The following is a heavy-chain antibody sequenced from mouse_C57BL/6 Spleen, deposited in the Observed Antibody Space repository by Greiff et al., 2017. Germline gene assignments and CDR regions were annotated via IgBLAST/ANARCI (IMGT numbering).Heavy chain of an antibody. CDR2: IYPGDGDT. Sequence: VKLMESGAELVKPGASVKISCKASGYAFSSYWMNWVKQRPGKGLEWIGQIYPGDGDTNYNGKLKGKATLTADKASSTAYMQLSSLTSEDSAVYFCARSQLGRGYFDYWGQGTTLTVSS. D-gene: IGHD4-1*02. J-gene: IGHJ2*01. CDR1: GYAFSSYW. CDR3: ARSQLGRGYFDY. V-gene: IGHV1-80*01.